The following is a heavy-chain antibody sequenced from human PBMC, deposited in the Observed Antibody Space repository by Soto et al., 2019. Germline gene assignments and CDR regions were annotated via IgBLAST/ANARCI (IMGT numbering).Heavy chain of an antibody. J-gene: IGHJ6*02. CDR3: ARDRYCTNGVCYGMDV. CDR2: IYYSGST. D-gene: IGHD2-8*01. Sequence: QVQLQESGPGLVKPSQTLSLTCTVSGGSISSGGYYWSWIRQHPGKGLEWIGYIYYSGSTYYNPSLKSRVTISVDTSKNQFSLKLSSVTAADTAVHYCARDRYCTNGVCYGMDVWGQGTTVTVSS. V-gene: IGHV4-31*03. CDR1: GGSISSGGYY.